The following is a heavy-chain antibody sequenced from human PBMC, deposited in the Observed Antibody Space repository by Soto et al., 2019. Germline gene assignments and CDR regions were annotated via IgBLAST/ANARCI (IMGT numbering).Heavy chain of an antibody. J-gene: IGHJ6*02. CDR2: ISYDGTNK. D-gene: IGHD3-3*01. CDR1: GFTFSSYA. V-gene: IGHV3-30-3*01. Sequence: GGSLRLSCAASGFTFSSYAMHWVRQAPGKGLEWLAVISYDGTNKYYADSVKGRFTISRDNSKNTLYLQMNSLRAEDTAVYYCSRGGPYYDFWSGSYRRMDVWGQGTTVTVSS. CDR3: SRGGPYYDFWSGSYRRMDV.